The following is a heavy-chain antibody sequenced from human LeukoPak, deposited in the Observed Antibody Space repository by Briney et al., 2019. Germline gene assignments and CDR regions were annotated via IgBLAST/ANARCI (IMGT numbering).Heavy chain of an antibody. V-gene: IGHV3-23*01. D-gene: IGHD5-12*01. CDR1: GFTFSGYA. CDR3: AKDGQWLRFGWFDP. CDR2: ISGSGGST. J-gene: IGHJ5*02. Sequence: PGGSLRLSCAASGFTFSGYAMSWVRQAPGKGLEWVSAISGSGGSTYYADSVKGRFTISRDNSKNTLYLQMNSLRAEDTAVYYCAKDGQWLRFGWFDPWGQGTLVTVSS.